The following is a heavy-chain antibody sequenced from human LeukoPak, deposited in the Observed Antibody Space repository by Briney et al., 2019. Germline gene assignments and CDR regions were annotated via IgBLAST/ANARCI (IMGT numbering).Heavy chain of an antibody. J-gene: IGHJ4*02. D-gene: IGHD3-22*01. CDR2: IYYSGST. CDR1: GGSISRSNYY. V-gene: IGHV4-39*01. Sequence: SETLSLTCAVSGGSISRSNYYWGWIRQPPGKGLEWIGSIYYSGSTYYNPSLKSRVTISVDTSKNQFSLKLSSVTAADTAVYYCARHVNQNYYDSSGYSIYFECWGQGTQVTVSS. CDR3: ARHVNQNYYDSSGYSIYFEC.